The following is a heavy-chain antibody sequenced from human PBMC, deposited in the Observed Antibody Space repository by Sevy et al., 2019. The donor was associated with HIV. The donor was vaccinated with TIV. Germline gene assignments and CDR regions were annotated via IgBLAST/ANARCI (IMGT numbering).Heavy chain of an antibody. V-gene: IGHV3-23*01. CDR2: ISGSGGRT. Sequence: GGSLRLSCAASGFTFSSYAMSWVRQAPGKGLEWVSAISGSGGRTYYEDSGKGQFTISRDNSKNTVYLQMNSLGAEDTAVYYCAKEGPGYNYASSGYYPSWGQGTLVTVSS. CDR1: GFTFSSYA. J-gene: IGHJ4*02. D-gene: IGHD3-22*01. CDR3: AKEGPGYNYASSGYYPS.